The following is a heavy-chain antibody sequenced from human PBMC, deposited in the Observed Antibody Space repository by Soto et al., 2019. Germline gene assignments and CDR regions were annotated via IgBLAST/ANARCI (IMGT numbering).Heavy chain of an antibody. D-gene: IGHD4-17*01. V-gene: IGHV3-74*01. Sequence: HPGGSLRLSCAASGFTFSSFWMHWVRQVPGKGLVWVSRINSDGSSSSYADSVKGRFTISRDNAKNTLYLQMHSLRAEDTAVYYCARAPFDATVYWGQGTLVTVSS. CDR3: ARAPFDATVY. CDR2: INSDGSSS. CDR1: GFTFSSFW. J-gene: IGHJ4*02.